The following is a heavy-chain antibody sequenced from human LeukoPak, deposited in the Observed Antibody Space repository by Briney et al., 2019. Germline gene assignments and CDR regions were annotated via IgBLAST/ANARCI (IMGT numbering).Heavy chain of an antibody. V-gene: IGHV4-59*12. D-gene: IGHD3-10*01. CDR1: GGSISSYY. CDR2: IYHSGST. CDR3: ARVRFEWFDP. J-gene: IGHJ5*02. Sequence: SETLSFTCTVSGGSISSYYWSWIRQPPGKGLEWIGYIYHSGSTYYNPSLKSRVTISVDRSKNQFSLKLSSVTAADTAVYYCARVRFEWFDPWGQGTLVTVSS.